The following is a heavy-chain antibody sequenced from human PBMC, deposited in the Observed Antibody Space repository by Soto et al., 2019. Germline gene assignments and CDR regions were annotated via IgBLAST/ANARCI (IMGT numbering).Heavy chain of an antibody. CDR1: GFTFNNYA. CDR2: ISGNGFNT. V-gene: IGHV3-23*01. J-gene: IGHJ4*02. D-gene: IGHD6-19*01. CDR3: AKWSVAGRHYFDY. Sequence: EVQLLESGGGLVQPGGSLRLSCAASGFTFNNYAMSWVRQAPGKGLEWVSVISGNGFNTYYADSVKGRFSVSRDNSKNPLYRQMNSLRAEDTAVYYCAKWSVAGRHYFDYWGRGTLVTVSS.